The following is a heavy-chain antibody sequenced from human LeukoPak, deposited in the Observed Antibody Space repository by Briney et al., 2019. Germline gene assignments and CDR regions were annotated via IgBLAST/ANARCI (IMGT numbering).Heavy chain of an antibody. V-gene: IGHV4-34*01. CDR1: GGSISSGGYY. Sequence: SETLSLTCAVSGGSISSGGYYWSWIRQPPGKGLEWIGEINHSGSTNYNPSLKSRVTISVDTSKNQFSLKLSSVTAADTAVYYCARGGCSSTSCKRGDWFDPWGQGTLVTVSS. CDR2: INHSGST. CDR3: ARGGCSSTSCKRGDWFDP. D-gene: IGHD2-2*01. J-gene: IGHJ5*02.